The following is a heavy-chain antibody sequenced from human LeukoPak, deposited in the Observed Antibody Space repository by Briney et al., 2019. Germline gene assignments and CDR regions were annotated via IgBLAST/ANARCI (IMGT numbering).Heavy chain of an antibody. CDR3: ARDDPGIAAAGVFDY. J-gene: IGHJ4*02. Sequence: GGSLRLSCAISGFTFSSYEMNWVRQAPGKGLEWVSYISSGGHTIYYADSVKGRFTISTDNAKNSLYLQMDSLRAEDTAVYYCARDDPGIAAAGVFDYWGQGTLVTVSS. CDR2: ISSGGHTI. V-gene: IGHV3-48*03. CDR1: GFTFSSYE. D-gene: IGHD6-13*01.